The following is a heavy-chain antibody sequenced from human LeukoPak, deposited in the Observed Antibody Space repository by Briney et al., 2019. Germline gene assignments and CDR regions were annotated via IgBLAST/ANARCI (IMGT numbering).Heavy chain of an antibody. CDR1: GFTFSSYW. CDR3: LRCTNTNCFDY. D-gene: IGHD2-8*01. V-gene: IGHV3-74*01. J-gene: IGHJ4*02. CDR2: INSDGRSI. Sequence: PGGSLRLSCAASGFTFSSYWMHWVRPGPEKGLVWVSRINSDGRSIAYADSVKGRFTISRDNAKSTLYLQMNSLRAEDTAVYYCLRCTNTNCFDYWGQGTLVTVSS.